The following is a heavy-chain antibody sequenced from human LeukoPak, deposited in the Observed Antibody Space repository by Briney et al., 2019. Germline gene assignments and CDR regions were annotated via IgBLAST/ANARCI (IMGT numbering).Heavy chain of an antibody. CDR2: IWYDGSIQ. J-gene: IGHJ4*02. D-gene: IGHD2-15*01. CDR3: ARAGYCSGGSCYGSDY. V-gene: IGHV3-33*08. CDR1: GFTFSNYA. Sequence: GGSLRLSCAASGFTFSNYAMSWVRQAPGKGLEWVAAIWYDGSIQYYADSVKGRFTISRDNSKNTLYLQMDSLRAEDTAVYYCARAGYCSGGSCYGSDYWGQGTLVSVSS.